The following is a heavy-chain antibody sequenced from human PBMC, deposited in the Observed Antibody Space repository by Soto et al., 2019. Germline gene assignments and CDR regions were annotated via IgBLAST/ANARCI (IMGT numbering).Heavy chain of an antibody. CDR3: ARGNSGRYDIPLF. J-gene: IGHJ4*02. V-gene: IGHV1-3*01. CDR2: LNAGNGNT. Sequence: QAQVVQSGAEVKKPGASVKVSCKASGYNFNNYAIHWVRQAPGQRLEWMGWLNAGNGNTKYSQNVQGRVTFTRNTSATTAYMELSSLRSEDTAVYYCARGNSGRYDIPLFWGQGTLLAVSS. CDR1: GYNFNNYA. D-gene: IGHD3-9*01.